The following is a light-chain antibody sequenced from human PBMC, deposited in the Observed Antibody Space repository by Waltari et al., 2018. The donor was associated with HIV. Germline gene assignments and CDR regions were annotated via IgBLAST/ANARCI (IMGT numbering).Light chain of an antibody. CDR1: SSNIGSNY. Sequence: QSVLTQPPSASGTPGQSVTISCSGSSSNIGSNYVYWYQQLPGTAPKLLIYRNNRRPSGVPDRFSGFKSGTSASLAISGLRSEDEADYYCAAWDDNRSGWVFGGGSKLTIL. V-gene: IGLV1-47*01. CDR3: AAWDDNRSGWV. J-gene: IGLJ3*02. CDR2: RNN.